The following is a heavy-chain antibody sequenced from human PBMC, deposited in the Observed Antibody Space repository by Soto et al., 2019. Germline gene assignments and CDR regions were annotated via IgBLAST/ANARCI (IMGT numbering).Heavy chain of an antibody. J-gene: IGHJ4*02. D-gene: IGHD3-9*01. CDR1: GGSFSGYY. V-gene: IGHV4-34*01. CDR3: ARKKDILTGYCNFDY. Sequence: SQTLSLTCAVYGGSFSGYYWSWIRQPPGKGLEWIGEINHSGSTNYNPSLKSRVTISVDTSKNQFSLKLSSVTAADTAVYYCARKKDILTGYCNFDYWGQGTLVTVSS. CDR2: INHSGST.